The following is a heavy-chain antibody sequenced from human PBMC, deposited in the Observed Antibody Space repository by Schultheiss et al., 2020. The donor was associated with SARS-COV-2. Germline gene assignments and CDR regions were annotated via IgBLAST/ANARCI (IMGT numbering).Heavy chain of an antibody. J-gene: IGHJ6*03. CDR3: ARLRTLSHYYMDV. CDR2: IYPGDSHT. D-gene: IGHD1-14*01. CDR1: GYSFSSHW. V-gene: IGHV5-51*01. Sequence: GESLKISCEGSGYSFSSHWIGWVRQMPGKGLEWMGTIYPGDSHTNYSPSFQGQVTFSADKSISTAYLQWSSLKASDTAMYYCARLRTLSHYYMDVWGKGTTVTVSS.